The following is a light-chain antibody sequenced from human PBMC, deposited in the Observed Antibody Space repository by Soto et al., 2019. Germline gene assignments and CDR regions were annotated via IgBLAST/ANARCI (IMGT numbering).Light chain of an antibody. J-gene: IGLJ2*01. CDR2: DVG. CDR3: SSYRSSSSPVV. Sequence: QSVLTQPAAVSGSPGQAITISCTGTSSDIGDYDYVSWYQQHPGKAPKLIIYDVGNRPSGVSDRFSGSESGNTASLTISGLQAEDEADYYCSSYRSSSSPVVFGGGTKLTVL. V-gene: IGLV2-14*01. CDR1: SSDIGDYDY.